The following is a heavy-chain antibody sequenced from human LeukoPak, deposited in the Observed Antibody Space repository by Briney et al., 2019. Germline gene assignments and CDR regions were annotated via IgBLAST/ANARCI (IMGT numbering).Heavy chain of an antibody. Sequence: GGSLRLSCATSGFTFSTFWMHWVRQAPGKGLVWVSRINHDGSSTNYADSVKGRFTISRDNAKNTLYLQMNSLRAEDTAVYYCAKSSWFDSFDYWGQGTLVTVSS. CDR2: INHDGSST. V-gene: IGHV3-74*01. CDR1: GFTFSTFW. J-gene: IGHJ4*02. D-gene: IGHD3-10*01. CDR3: AKSSWFDSFDY.